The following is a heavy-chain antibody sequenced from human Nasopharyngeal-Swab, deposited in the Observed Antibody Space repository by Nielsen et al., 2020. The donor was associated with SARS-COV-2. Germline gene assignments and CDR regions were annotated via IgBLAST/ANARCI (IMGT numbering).Heavy chain of an antibody. Sequence: SETLSLTCTVSGGSINDYYWNWIRQPPGKGLEWVGYVYYTGGTSYNPSLKSRVTISLDTSKKQFSLRLTSVTPADTAISYFPRMDAATDFWGQGTLVTVSS. CDR2: VYYTGGT. J-gene: IGHJ4*02. CDR1: GGSINDYY. V-gene: IGHV4-59*08. CDR3: PRMDAATDF. D-gene: IGHD2-15*01.